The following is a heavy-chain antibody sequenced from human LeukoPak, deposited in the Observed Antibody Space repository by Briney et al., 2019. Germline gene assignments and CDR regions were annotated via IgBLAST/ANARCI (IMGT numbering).Heavy chain of an antibody. CDR2: ISSSGSTI. CDR3: ARAHPYCSGGSCYNQNRYYYYYYMDV. J-gene: IGHJ6*03. Sequence: HPGGSLRLSCAASGFTFSSYEMNWVRQAPGKGLEWVSYISSSGSTIYYADSVKGRFTISRDNAKNSLCLQMNSLRAEDTAVYYCARAHPYCSGGSCYNQNRYYYYYYMDVWGKGTTVTVSS. CDR1: GFTFSSYE. V-gene: IGHV3-48*03. D-gene: IGHD2-15*01.